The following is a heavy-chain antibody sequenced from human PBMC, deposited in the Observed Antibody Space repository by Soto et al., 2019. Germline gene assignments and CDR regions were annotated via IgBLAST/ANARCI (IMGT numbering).Heavy chain of an antibody. J-gene: IGHJ4*02. Sequence: NPSETLSLTCAVSGYSISSGYYWGWIRQPPGKGLEWIGSIYHSGSTYYNPSLKSRVTISVDTSKNQFSLKLSSVTAADTAVYYCARDRDIVATSPFDYWGQGTLVTVSS. CDR3: ARDRDIVATSPFDY. CDR1: GYSISSGYY. D-gene: IGHD5-12*01. V-gene: IGHV4-38-2*02. CDR2: IYHSGST.